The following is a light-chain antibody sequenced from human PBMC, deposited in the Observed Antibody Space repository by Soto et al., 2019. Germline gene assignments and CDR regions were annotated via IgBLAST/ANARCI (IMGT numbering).Light chain of an antibody. J-gene: IGLJ2*01. CDR1: SGDIGSYNR. Sequence: QSALTQPASVSGSPGQSITISCTGTSGDIGSYNRVSWYQQHPGKAPKLIIYEVTDRPSGVSNRFSGSKSGNTASLTISGIQAEDEAYYYCSSYTTSTSFILFGGGTKLTVL. CDR2: EVT. CDR3: SSYTTSTSFIL. V-gene: IGLV2-14*01.